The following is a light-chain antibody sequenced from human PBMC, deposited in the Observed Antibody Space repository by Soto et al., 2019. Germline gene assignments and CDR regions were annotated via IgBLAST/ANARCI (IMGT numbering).Light chain of an antibody. Sequence: DIQMTQSPSTLSASVGDRVTITCRASQSISSWLAWYQQKPGKAPKLLIYYSSSLESGVPSRFSGSGSGTAFTLTISSLQHDDFATYYCQQYNSYWTFGQGTKVEIK. CDR1: QSISSW. CDR3: QQYNSYWT. J-gene: IGKJ1*01. V-gene: IGKV1-5*01. CDR2: YSS.